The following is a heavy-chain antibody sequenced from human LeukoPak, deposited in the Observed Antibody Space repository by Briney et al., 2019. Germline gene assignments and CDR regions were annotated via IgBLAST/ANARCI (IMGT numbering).Heavy chain of an antibody. CDR1: GFTFSSYG. CDR2: INSVRTT. V-gene: IGHV3-48*01. CDR3: ARSVEGSFDY. D-gene: IGHD6-19*01. J-gene: IGHJ4*02. Sequence: PGGSLRLSCAASGFTFSSYGMHWVRQAPGKGLEWISYINSVRTTYYADSVEGRLTISRDNAKNSVYLQMNSLRVEDTAVYYCARSVEGSFDYWGQGTLVTVSS.